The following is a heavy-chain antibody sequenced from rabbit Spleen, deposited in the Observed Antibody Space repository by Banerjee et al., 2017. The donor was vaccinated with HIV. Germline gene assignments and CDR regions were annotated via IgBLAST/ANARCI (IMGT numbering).Heavy chain of an antibody. CDR2: IDPIFGIT. D-gene: IGHD4-1*01. J-gene: IGHJ4*01. CDR3: VREVAGKFNL. CDR1: GFDFSRYY. Sequence: QLVESGGGLVQPGGSLKLSCKDSGFDFSRYYMSWVRQAPGKGLEWIGDIDPIFGITVYASWVNGRFTISSHNAQNTLYLQLNSLTAADTATYFCVREVAGKFNLWGQGTLVTVS. V-gene: IGHV1S7*01.